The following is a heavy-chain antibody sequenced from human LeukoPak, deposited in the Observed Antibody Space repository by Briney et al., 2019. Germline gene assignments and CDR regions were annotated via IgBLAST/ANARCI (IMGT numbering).Heavy chain of an antibody. CDR1: GFTFNTYY. Sequence: GGSLRLSCAASGFTFNTYYMNWVRQAPGKGLEWVSSISSSSSNIYYADSVKGRFTISRDNAKNSLFLQMNSLRAEDTAVYYCARDGHNSYDYWGQGTLVTVSS. D-gene: IGHD5-24*01. CDR2: ISSSSSNI. CDR3: ARDGHNSYDY. J-gene: IGHJ4*02. V-gene: IGHV3-21*01.